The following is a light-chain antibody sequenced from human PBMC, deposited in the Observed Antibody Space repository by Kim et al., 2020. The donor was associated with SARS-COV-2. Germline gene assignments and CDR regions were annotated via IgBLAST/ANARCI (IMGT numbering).Light chain of an antibody. J-gene: IGLJ1*01. Sequence: SYELTQPPSVSVSPGQTASITCSGDKLGDKYSSWYQQKSGQSPVLVIYQDTKRPSGIPKRFSGSNSGNTATLTISETQAMDEADYYCQAWDSSTSYVFGTGTKVTVL. V-gene: IGLV3-1*01. CDR2: QDT. CDR3: QAWDSSTSYV. CDR1: KLGDKY.